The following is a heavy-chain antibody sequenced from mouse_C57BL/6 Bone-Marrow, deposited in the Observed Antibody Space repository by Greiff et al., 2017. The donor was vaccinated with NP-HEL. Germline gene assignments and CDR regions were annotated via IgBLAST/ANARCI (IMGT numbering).Heavy chain of an antibody. Sequence: VQLQQPGAELVKPGASVKMSCKASGSTFTSYWITWVKQRPGQGLEWIGDIYPGSGSTNYNEKFKSKATLTVDTSSSTAYMQLSSLTSEDSAVYYCASPRGWSYWYFDVWGTGTTVTVSS. CDR2: IYPGSGST. CDR3: ASPRGWSYWYFDV. V-gene: IGHV1-55*01. J-gene: IGHJ1*03. D-gene: IGHD2-3*01. CDR1: GSTFTSYW.